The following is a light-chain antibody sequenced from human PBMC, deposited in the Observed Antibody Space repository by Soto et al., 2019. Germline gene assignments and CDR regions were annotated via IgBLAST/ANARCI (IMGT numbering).Light chain of an antibody. V-gene: IGKV1-5*03. CDR2: KAS. CDR1: QTIDSW. CDR3: QQYHIYSGT. Sequence: DIQMTQSPSTLSGSVGDRVTITCRASQTIDSWLAWYQQRPGKPPNLLIYKASTLASGVPSRFSGSGSGTEFTLTINSLRPDDFATYYCQQYHIYSGTFGQGTTGDIK. J-gene: IGKJ1*01.